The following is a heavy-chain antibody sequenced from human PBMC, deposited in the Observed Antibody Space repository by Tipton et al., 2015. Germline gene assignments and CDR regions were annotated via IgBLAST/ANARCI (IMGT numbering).Heavy chain of an antibody. CDR3: AKTHGAYDWYLDH. Sequence: LRLSCTVSGGSISSGGYYWSWIRQHPGKGLEWVGYIYYSGSTYYNPSLKSRVTISVDTSKNQFSLNLRSVTAADTAVYFCAKTHGAYDWYLDHWGQGTLVTVSS. V-gene: IGHV4-31*02. CDR1: GGSISSGGYY. J-gene: IGHJ4*02. D-gene: IGHD5-12*01. CDR2: IYYSGST.